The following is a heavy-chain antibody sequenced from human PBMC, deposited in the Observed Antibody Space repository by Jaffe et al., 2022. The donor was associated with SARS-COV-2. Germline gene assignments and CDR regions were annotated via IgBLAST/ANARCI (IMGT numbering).Heavy chain of an antibody. CDR1: GYTFTSYY. D-gene: IGHD3-22*01. Sequence: QVQLVQSGAEVKKPGASVKVSCKASGYTFTSYYMHWVRQAPGQGLEWMGIINPSGGSTSYAQKFQGRVTMTRDTSTSTVYMELSSLRSEDTAVYYCARDREDITMIVVARNYYGMDVWGQGTTVTVSS. CDR2: INPSGGST. CDR3: ARDREDITMIVVARNYYGMDV. J-gene: IGHJ6*02. V-gene: IGHV1-46*01.